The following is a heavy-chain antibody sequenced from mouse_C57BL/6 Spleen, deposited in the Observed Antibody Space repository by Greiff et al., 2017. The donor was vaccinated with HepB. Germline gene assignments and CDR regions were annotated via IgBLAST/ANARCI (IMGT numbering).Heavy chain of an antibody. CDR1: GFTFSSYA. J-gene: IGHJ3*01. CDR2: ISDGGSYT. V-gene: IGHV5-4*01. D-gene: IGHD2-1*01. Sequence: EVKLVESEGGLVQPGGSLKLSCAASGFTFSSYAMSWVRQTPEKRLEWVATISDGGSYTYYPDNVKGRFTISRDNAKNNLYLQMSHLKSEDTAMYYCAREGNHGFAYWGQGTLVTVSA. CDR3: AREGNHGFAY.